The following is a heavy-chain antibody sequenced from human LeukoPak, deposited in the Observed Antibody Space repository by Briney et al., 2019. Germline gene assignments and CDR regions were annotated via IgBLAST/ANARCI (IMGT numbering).Heavy chain of an antibody. CDR2: IKQDGSEK. CDR3: ARGPRGYDTSGGP. D-gene: IGHD3-22*01. J-gene: IGHJ5*02. Sequence: GGSLRLSCAASGFSISRYWMSWVRQVPGKGLEWLANIKQDGSEKYYVDSVKGRFTISGDNAENSLYLQMNSLTAEDTAVYYCARGPRGYDTSGGPWGQGSLVTVSS. CDR1: GFSISRYW. V-gene: IGHV3-7*01.